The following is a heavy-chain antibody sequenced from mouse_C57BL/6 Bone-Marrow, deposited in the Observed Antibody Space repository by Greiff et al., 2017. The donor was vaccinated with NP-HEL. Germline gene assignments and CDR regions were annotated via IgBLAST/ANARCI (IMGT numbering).Heavy chain of an antibody. Sequence: EVQLQQSGAELVRPGASVKLSCTASGFNIKDDYMHWVKQRPEQGLEWIGWIDPENGDTEYASKFQGKATITADTSSNTAYLQLSSLTSEDTAVYYCTTVYDEAWFAYWGQGTLVTVSA. CDR2: IDPENGDT. J-gene: IGHJ3*01. CDR3: TTVYDEAWFAY. CDR1: GFNIKDDY. V-gene: IGHV14-4*01. D-gene: IGHD2-12*01.